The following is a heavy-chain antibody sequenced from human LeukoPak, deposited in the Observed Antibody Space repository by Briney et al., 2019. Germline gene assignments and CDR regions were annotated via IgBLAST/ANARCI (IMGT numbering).Heavy chain of an antibody. CDR1: GDSVSSNCAA. CDR2: TYYRSKWYN. V-gene: IGHV6-1*01. J-gene: IGHJ6*03. Sequence: SQTLSLTCAISGDSVSSNCAAWNWLRQSPSRGLEWLGRTYYRSKWYNDYAVSVKSRRTINPDTSKNQFSLQLNSVTPEDTAVYYCARGPQLVGYYYIDVWNRGTTLTVSS. D-gene: IGHD1-1*01. CDR3: ARGPQLVGYYYIDV.